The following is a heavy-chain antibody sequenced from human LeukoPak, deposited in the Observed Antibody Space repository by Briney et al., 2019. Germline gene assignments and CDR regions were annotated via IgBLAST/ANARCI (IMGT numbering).Heavy chain of an antibody. D-gene: IGHD4-17*01. CDR1: GFTFSSYG. CDR2: TWYDGSNK. Sequence: GGSLRLSCAASGFTFSSYGMHWVRQAPGKGLEWAAATWYDGSNKYYADSVKGRFTISRDNSKNTMYLQMNSLRAEDTAVYYCARDQRYGDYWSGFDYWGQGTLVTVSS. J-gene: IGHJ4*02. CDR3: ARDQRYGDYWSGFDY. V-gene: IGHV3-33*01.